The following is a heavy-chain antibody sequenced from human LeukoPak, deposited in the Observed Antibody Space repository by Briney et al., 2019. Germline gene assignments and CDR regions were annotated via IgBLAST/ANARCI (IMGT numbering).Heavy chain of an antibody. J-gene: IGHJ4*02. CDR2: IIPIFGTA. V-gene: IGHV1-69*13. CDR3: ARAKGSSSGGNFDY. CDR1: GGTFSSYG. D-gene: IGHD6-6*01. Sequence: ASVKVSCKASGGTFSSYGISWVRQAPGQGLEWMGGIIPIFGTANYAQKFQGRVTITADESTSTAYMELSSLRSEDTAVYYCARAKGSSSGGNFDYWGQGTLVTVSS.